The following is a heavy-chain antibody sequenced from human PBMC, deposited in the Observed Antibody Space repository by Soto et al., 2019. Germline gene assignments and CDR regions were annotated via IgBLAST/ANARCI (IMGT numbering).Heavy chain of an antibody. CDR1: GFTFSNNG. CDR2: IWYDGINK. D-gene: IGHD2-15*01. V-gene: IGHV3-33*01. CDR3: ARDRVQMVDGLDV. J-gene: IGHJ6*02. Sequence: QVQLGESGGGVVQPGRSLRLSCAASGFTFSNNGMHWVRQAPGKGLEWGAVIWYDGINKYYADSVKGRFIISRDNSKNTVYLQMNSLRAEDTAVYYCARDRVQMVDGLDVWGQGTTVTVSS.